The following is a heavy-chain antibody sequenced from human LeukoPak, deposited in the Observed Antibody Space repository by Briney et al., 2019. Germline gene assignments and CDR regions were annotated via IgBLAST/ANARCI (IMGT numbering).Heavy chain of an antibody. CDR3: ARYRAVTQDWVEFDP. V-gene: IGHV3-66*02. CDR1: GFSVSNYY. D-gene: IGHD4-17*01. J-gene: IGHJ5*02. CDR2: IRYSGDT. Sequence: GGSLRLSCAGSGFSVSNYYMSWVRQAPGKGLEWVSRIRYSGDTFYADSVKGLFTISRDNSKNTMYLQMNRLRVEDTAVYFCARYRAVTQDWVEFDPWGQGTLVTVSS.